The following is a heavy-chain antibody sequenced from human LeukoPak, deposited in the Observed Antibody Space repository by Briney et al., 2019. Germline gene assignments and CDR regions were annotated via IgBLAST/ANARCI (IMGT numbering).Heavy chain of an antibody. J-gene: IGHJ4*02. CDR2: ISGSGGST. V-gene: IGHV3-23*01. D-gene: IGHD5-18*01. CDR1: GFTFSSYA. CDR3: AKDRGLHSYGLLLFDY. Sequence: GGSLRLSCAASGFTFSSYAMSWVRQAPGKGLEWVSAISGSGGSTYYADSVKGRFTISRDNSKNTLYLQMNSLRAEDTAVYYCAKDRGLHSYGLLLFDYWGQGTLVTVSS.